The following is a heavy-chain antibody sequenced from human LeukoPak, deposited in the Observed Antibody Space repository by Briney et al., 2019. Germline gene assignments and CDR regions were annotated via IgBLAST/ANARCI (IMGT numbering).Heavy chain of an antibody. Sequence: ASVKVSCKASGYTFTGYYMHWVRQAPGQGLEWMGWINPNSGGTNYAQKFQGRVTMTRDTSISTAYMELSRLRSDDTAVYYCARSHYDILTGSPYWGQGTLVTVSS. J-gene: IGHJ4*02. CDR2: INPNSGGT. CDR3: ARSHYDILTGSPY. D-gene: IGHD3-9*01. V-gene: IGHV1-2*02. CDR1: GYTFTGYY.